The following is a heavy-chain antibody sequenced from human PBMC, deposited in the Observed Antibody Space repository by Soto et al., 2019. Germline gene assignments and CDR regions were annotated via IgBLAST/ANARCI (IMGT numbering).Heavy chain of an antibody. V-gene: IGHV3-23*01. D-gene: IGHD2-21*01. CDR1: GFTFSSYP. Sequence: HPGGSLRLSCAASGFTFSSYPMSWVRQAPGKGLEWVSAISGSGGSTYYAESVKGRFTISRDNSKNTLYLQMNSLRAEDTALYFFVKDRRAILVVPALPYWRQADLGSLSS. CDR2: ISGSGGST. J-gene: IGHJ4*02. CDR3: VKDRRAILVVPALPY.